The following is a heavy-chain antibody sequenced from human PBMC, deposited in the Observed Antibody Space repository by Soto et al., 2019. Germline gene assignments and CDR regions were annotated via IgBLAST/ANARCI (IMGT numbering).Heavy chain of an antibody. CDR3: ARETSDFDH. J-gene: IGHJ5*02. CDR2: INPGDGST. D-gene: IGHD2-21*01. V-gene: IGHV1-46*01. CDR1: GYTFTTCY. Sequence: QVQLVQSGAEVKRPGASVSISCTTSGYTFTTCYMHWLRQAPGQGLEWLGFINPGDGSTTYAQRFQGRVTVTRDTSTSTVYMNLTSLTSDDTAIYFCARETSDFDHWGQGTQVTVSS.